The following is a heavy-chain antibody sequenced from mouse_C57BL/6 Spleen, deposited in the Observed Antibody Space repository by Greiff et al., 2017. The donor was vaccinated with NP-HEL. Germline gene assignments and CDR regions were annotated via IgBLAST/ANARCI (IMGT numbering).Heavy chain of an antibody. CDR2: IHPNSGST. CDR1: GYTFTSYW. CDR3: ARGYGRGYYAMDY. J-gene: IGHJ4*01. D-gene: IGHD1-1*01. Sequence: VQLQQPGAELVKPGASVKLSCKASGYTFTSYWMHWVKQRPGQGLEWIGMIHPNSGSTNYNEKFKSKATLTVDKSSSTAYMQLSSLTSEDSAVYYCARGYGRGYYAMDYWGQGTSVTVSS. V-gene: IGHV1-64*01.